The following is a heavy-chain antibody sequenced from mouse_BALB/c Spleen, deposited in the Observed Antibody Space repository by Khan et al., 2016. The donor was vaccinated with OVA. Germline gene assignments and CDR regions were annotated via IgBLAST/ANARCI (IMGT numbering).Heavy chain of an antibody. Sequence: EVMLVESGGGLVRPGGSLKLSCAASGFAFSSYDMSWVRQTPEKRLEWVATISTSGSYTYYPDSAKGRFTISSDTARNTLYLQLNSLRSEDTALYYCSRPSYYGNPWFTYWGQGTLVTVSA. V-gene: IGHV5-9*02. CDR2: ISTSGSYT. J-gene: IGHJ3*01. D-gene: IGHD2-10*01. CDR3: SRPSYYGNPWFTY. CDR1: GFAFSSYD.